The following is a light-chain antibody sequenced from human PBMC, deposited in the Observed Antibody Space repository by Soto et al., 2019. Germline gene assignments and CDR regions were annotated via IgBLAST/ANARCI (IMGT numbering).Light chain of an antibody. CDR2: AAS. V-gene: IGKV1-27*01. CDR3: QTYNSAPRT. CDR1: QGISNS. Sequence: DIQMTQSPSSLSASVGDRVTITSRASQGISNSLAWYQQKPGKVPKLLIYAASTLHSGDPSRFSGSGSGTDFTLTISSLQPEDVATYYCQTYNSAPRTFGQGTKVEIK. J-gene: IGKJ1*01.